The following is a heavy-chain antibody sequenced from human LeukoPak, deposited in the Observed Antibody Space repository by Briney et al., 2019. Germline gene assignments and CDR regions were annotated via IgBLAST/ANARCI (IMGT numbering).Heavy chain of an antibody. CDR2: INPNSGGT. CDR1: GYSFTGYY. J-gene: IGHJ4*02. D-gene: IGHD3-10*01. Sequence: ASVKVSCKASGYSFTGYYMHWVRQAPGQGLEWMGWINPNSGGTNYAQKFQGRVTMTRDTSISTAYMELSRLRSDDTAVYYCAREMSYGSGSYPFDYWGQGTLVTVSS. CDR3: AREMSYGSGSYPFDY. V-gene: IGHV1-2*02.